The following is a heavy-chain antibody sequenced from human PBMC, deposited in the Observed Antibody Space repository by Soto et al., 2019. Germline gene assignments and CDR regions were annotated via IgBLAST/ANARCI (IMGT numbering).Heavy chain of an antibody. CDR3: ARDGGRHSGGIAY. Sequence: QVQLVQSGAEVKKPGSSVKVSCKASGGTFSSYSINWVRQAPGQGLEWMGEIIPIFGTANYAQKFQGRVTITADESTSTASMEPSSLISADTAVYYCARDGGRHSGGIAYWGQGTLVTVSS. J-gene: IGHJ4*02. CDR2: IIPIFGTA. D-gene: IGHD1-26*01. CDR1: GGTFSSYS. V-gene: IGHV1-69*01.